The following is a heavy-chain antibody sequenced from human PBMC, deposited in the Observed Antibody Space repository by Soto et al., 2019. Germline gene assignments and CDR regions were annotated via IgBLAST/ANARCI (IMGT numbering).Heavy chain of an antibody. D-gene: IGHD2-15*01. J-gene: IGHJ5*02. CDR2: INPNSGGT. CDR1: GYTFTGYY. CDR3: ARASGFYCSGGSCYPNWFDP. V-gene: IGHV1-2*04. Sequence: ASVKVSCKASGYTFTGYYVHWVRQAPGQGLEWMGWINPNSGGTNYAQKFQGWVTMTRDTSISTAYMELSRLRSDDTAVYYCARASGFYCSGGSCYPNWFDPWGQGTLVTVSS.